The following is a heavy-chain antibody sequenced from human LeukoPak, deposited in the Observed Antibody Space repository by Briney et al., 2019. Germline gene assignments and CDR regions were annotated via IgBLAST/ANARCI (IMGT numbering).Heavy chain of an antibody. CDR1: GFTFSSYW. CDR3: ARDEQYYDFWSGYYHNLFDY. V-gene: IGHV3-74*01. D-gene: IGHD3-3*01. Sequence: GGSLRLSCAASGFTFSSYWMHWVRQAPGKGLVWVLRINSDGSSTSYADSVKGRFTISRDNAKNTLYLQMNSLRAEDTAVYYCARDEQYYDFWSGYYHNLFDYWGQGTLVTVSS. J-gene: IGHJ4*02. CDR2: INSDGSST.